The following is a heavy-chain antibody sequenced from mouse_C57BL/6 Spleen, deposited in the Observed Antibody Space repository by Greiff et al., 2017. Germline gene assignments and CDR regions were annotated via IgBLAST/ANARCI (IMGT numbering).Heavy chain of an antibody. J-gene: IGHJ4*01. Sequence: EVKLQESGGGLVQPGGSMKLSCAASGFTFSDAWMDWVRQSPEKGLEWVAEIRNKANNHATYYAESVKGRFTISRDDSKSSVYLQMNSLRAEDTGIYYCTREKAIYYGNYYAMDYWGQGTSVTVSS. CDR1: GFTFSDAW. CDR2: IRNKANNHAT. CDR3: TREKAIYYGNYYAMDY. V-gene: IGHV6-6*01. D-gene: IGHD2-1*01.